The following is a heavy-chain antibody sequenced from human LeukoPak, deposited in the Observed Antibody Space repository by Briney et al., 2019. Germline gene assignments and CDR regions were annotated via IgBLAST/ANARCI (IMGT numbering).Heavy chain of an antibody. CDR3: ARGGGLGCSGGSCYGHYYYGMDV. Sequence: ASVTVSCKASGYTFTGYHMHWVRQPPGQGLEWVGWINPNSGGTNYAQKFQGRVTMTRDTSISTAYMELSRLRSDDTAVYYCARGGGLGCSGGSCYGHYYYGMDVWGQGTTVTVSS. CDR2: INPNSGGT. CDR1: GYTFTGYH. D-gene: IGHD2-15*01. V-gene: IGHV1-2*02. J-gene: IGHJ6*02.